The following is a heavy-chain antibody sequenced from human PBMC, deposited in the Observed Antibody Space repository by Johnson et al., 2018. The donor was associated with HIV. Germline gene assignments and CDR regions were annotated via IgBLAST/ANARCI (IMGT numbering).Heavy chain of an antibody. CDR1: GLSFSNFG. V-gene: IGHV3-30*05. Sequence: QMQLVESGGGVVQPGKSLTLSCVGSGLSFSNFGIHWVRQAPGKGLEWLAVISYDGSNKYYADSVKGRFTISRDNVRNSVYLQMNSLGVEDTAVSYCARDRWATYYYDSSGHGGVFDIWGQGTVVTVSS. CDR3: ARDRWATYYYDSSGHGGVFDI. J-gene: IGHJ3*02. CDR2: ISYDGSNK. D-gene: IGHD3-22*01.